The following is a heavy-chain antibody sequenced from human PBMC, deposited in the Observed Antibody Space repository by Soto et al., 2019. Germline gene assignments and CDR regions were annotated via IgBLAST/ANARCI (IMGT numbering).Heavy chain of an antibody. Sequence: GASVKVSCKASGYTFTRSGISWARQAPGQGPEWMGWISSYNGDTNYAQTFQGRVTMTTDNSISTAYLQWSNLKASDTAMYYCVRMGFSGGGYLSYYYYGMDIWGQGTTVTAP. D-gene: IGHD5-12*01. J-gene: IGHJ6*02. CDR3: VRMGFSGGGYLSYYYYGMDI. V-gene: IGHV1-18*01. CDR2: ISSYNGDT. CDR1: GYTFTRSG.